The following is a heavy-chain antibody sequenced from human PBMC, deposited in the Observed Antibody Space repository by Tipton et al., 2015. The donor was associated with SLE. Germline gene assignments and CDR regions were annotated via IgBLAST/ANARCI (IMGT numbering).Heavy chain of an antibody. CDR1: GGSITNYY. Sequence: GLVKPSETLFLTCSVSGGSITNYYWSWIRQPPGKGLEWIGYVYYTGSANYNPTLKSRVAISVEPSMKQFSLTVTSAAAADTAVYFCVRENSASYSPPNFFDLWGPGTLVTVSS. CDR3: VRENSASYSPPNFFDL. D-gene: IGHD1-26*01. V-gene: IGHV4-59*01. CDR2: VYYTGSA. J-gene: IGHJ4*02.